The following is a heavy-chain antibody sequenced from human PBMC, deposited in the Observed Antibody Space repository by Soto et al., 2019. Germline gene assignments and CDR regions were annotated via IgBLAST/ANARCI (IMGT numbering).Heavy chain of an antibody. Sequence: ASQPLCVRWGVYGGSFSGYCGSWIRQPPGKGLEWIGEINHSGSTNYNPSLKSRVTISVDTSKNQFSLKLSSVTAADTAVYYCARGQTTIRGDGFDIWGQGTMVTGS. V-gene: IGHV4-34*01. CDR1: GGSFSGYC. J-gene: IGHJ3*02. CDR2: INHSGST. D-gene: IGHD1-26*01. CDR3: ARGQTTIRGDGFDI.